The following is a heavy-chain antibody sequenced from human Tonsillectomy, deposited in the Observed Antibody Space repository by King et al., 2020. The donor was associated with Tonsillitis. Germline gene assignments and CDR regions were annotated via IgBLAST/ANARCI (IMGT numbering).Heavy chain of an antibody. J-gene: IGHJ4*02. CDR1: GFTFSSYA. CDR2: ISGSGGSA. CDR3: AKGDHKNYDSFGYDYGYFDY. V-gene: IGHV3-23*04. D-gene: IGHD3-22*01. Sequence: VKLVESGGDLVQPGGSLRLSCAASGFTFSSYAMSWVRQAPGKGLEWVSAISGSGGSAYYADSAEGRFTISRDNSKNTLSLQMNSLRAEDTALYFCAKGDHKNYDSFGYDYGYFDYWGQGTLVTVSS.